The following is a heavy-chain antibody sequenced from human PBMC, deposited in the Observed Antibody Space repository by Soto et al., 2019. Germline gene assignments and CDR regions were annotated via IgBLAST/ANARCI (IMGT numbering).Heavy chain of an antibody. V-gene: IGHV6-1*01. Sequence: PSRTLSLTCSISWNSLSSNSAALYWNRQSPSTGLEWLGKTYYRSRWHNDYAVAAISRLNVNPNTSNKHITLHLKSVSPEHRALYYCAGTASLQWYYMDVWDKGTTVTVSS. CDR1: WNSLSSNSAA. CDR3: AGTASLQWYYMDV. CDR2: TYYRSRWHN. D-gene: IGHD1-7*01. J-gene: IGHJ6*03.